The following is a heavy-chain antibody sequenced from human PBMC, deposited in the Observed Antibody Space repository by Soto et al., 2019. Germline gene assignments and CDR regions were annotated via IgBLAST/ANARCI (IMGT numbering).Heavy chain of an antibody. V-gene: IGHV1-18*01. J-gene: IGHJ4*02. CDR2: ISAYNGNT. CDR3: AREGRYSGSYGGYEFDY. CDR1: GYTFTSYG. D-gene: IGHD1-26*01. Sequence: QVQLVQSGAEVKKPGASVKVSCKASGYTFTSYGISWVRQAPVQGLEWMGWISAYNGNTNYAQKIQGRVTMTTDTSTSTAYMEPRSLRSDDTAVYYCAREGRYSGSYGGYEFDYWGQGTLVTVSS.